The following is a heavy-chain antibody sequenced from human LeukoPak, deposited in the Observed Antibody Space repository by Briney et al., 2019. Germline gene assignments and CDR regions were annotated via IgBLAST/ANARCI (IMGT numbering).Heavy chain of an antibody. CDR3: ASHPGIAAAVPQNWFDP. CDR1: GFTFSSYG. CDR2: ISYDGSNK. Sequence: PWGSLRLSCAASGFTFSSYGMHWVRQAPGKGLEWVAVISYDGSNKYYADSVKGRFTISRDNSKNTLYLQMNSLRAEDTAVYYCASHPGIAAAVPQNWFDPWGQGTLVTVSS. V-gene: IGHV3-30*03. D-gene: IGHD6-13*01. J-gene: IGHJ5*02.